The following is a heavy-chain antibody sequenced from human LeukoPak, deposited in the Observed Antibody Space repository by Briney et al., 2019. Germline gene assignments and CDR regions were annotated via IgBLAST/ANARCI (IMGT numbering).Heavy chain of an antibody. CDR1: GGSISSGDYY. CDR2: IYYSGST. Sequence: SQTLSLTCTVSGGSISSGDYYWSWIRQPPGKGLEWIGYIYYSGSTYYNPSLKSRVTISVDASKNQFSLKLSSVTAADTAVYYCARVGLGYGYFDYWGQGTLVTVSS. D-gene: IGHD5-18*01. CDR3: ARVGLGYGYFDY. J-gene: IGHJ4*02. V-gene: IGHV4-30-4*08.